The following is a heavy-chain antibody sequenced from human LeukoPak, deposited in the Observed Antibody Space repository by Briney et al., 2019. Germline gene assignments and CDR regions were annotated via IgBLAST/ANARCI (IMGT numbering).Heavy chain of an antibody. V-gene: IGHV1-2*02. CDR2: INPNSGGT. D-gene: IGHD3-10*01. Sequence: GASVKVSCKASGYTFTGYYMHWVRQAPGQGLEWMGWINPNSGGTNYAQKFQGRVTMTRDTSISTAYMELSRLRSDDTAVYYCARGYYGSGSYYYHYYYMDVWGKGTTVTISS. CDR1: GYTFTGYY. J-gene: IGHJ6*03. CDR3: ARGYYGSGSYYYHYYYMDV.